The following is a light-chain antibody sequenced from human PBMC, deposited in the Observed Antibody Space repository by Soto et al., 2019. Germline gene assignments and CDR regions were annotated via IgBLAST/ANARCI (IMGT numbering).Light chain of an antibody. CDR3: HRYGSSPYT. CDR1: QSVSSSY. V-gene: IGKV3-20*01. J-gene: IGKJ2*01. Sequence: EIVLTQSPGTLSLSPGERATLSCRASQSVSSSYLAWYQQKPGQAPRLLIYGASIRATGIPDRFSSSGSGTDFTLTISRLEPDDFAVYYCHRYGSSPYTFGQGTKLEIK. CDR2: GAS.